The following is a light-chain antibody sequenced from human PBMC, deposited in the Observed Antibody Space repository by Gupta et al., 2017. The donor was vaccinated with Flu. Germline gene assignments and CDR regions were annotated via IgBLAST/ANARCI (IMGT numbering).Light chain of an antibody. CDR1: QIVRTY. J-gene: IGKJ4*02. V-gene: IGKV3-11*01. Sequence: EIVLTQSPATLLLSPGERSTLSCSARQIVRTYLAWYQQKPGQAPRLLIHDASNRATGIPARVSGSGSGTDFTLTISSREPEDVAVYYCQQRADWPALRFGGGTRVEIK. CDR2: DAS. CDR3: QQRADWPALR.